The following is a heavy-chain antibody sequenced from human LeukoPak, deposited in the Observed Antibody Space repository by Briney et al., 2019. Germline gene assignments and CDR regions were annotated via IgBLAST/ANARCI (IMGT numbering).Heavy chain of an antibody. D-gene: IGHD3-3*01. CDR3: AKDHDFWSGYYPFDY. V-gene: IGHV3-23*01. CDR2: ISGGGGST. Sequence: GRSLRLSCAASGFTFRSYGMHWVRQAPGKGLEWVSAISGGGGSTYYADSVKGRFTISRDNSKNTLYLQMNSLRAEDTAVYYCAKDHDFWSGYYPFDYWGQGTLVTVSS. J-gene: IGHJ4*02. CDR1: GFTFRSYG.